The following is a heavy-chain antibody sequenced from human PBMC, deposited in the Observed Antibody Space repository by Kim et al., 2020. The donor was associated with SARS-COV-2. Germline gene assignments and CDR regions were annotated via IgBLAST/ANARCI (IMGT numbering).Heavy chain of an antibody. J-gene: IGHJ4*02. CDR2: SK. CDR3: AREPSTYFDY. Sequence: SKDYAASWKGRFPISRDDSKNTVYLEMNSLRAEDTAVYFCAREPSTYFDYWGQGTLVTVSS. V-gene: IGHV3-66*01.